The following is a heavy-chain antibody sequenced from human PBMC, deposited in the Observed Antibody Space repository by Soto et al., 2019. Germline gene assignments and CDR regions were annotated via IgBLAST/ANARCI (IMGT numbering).Heavy chain of an antibody. D-gene: IGHD3-16*01. J-gene: IGHJ5*02. CDR2: IYYSGST. V-gene: IGHV4-39*01. CDR1: GGSISSSSYY. CDR3: ARLGGRIGPFRFDP. Sequence: SETLSLTCTVSGGSISSSSYYWGWIRQPPGKGLEWIGSIYYSGSTYYNPSLKSRVTISVDTSKNQFSLKLSSVTAADTAVYYCARLGGRIGPFRFDPWGQGTLVTVSS.